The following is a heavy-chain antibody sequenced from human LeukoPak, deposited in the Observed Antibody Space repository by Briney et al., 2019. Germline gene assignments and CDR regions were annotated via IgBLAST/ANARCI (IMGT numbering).Heavy chain of an antibody. J-gene: IGHJ6*02. CDR2: IYYSGSS. CDR3: ARTSRHFYGSGSNLTPWPADMDV. V-gene: IGHV4-59*01. D-gene: IGHD3-10*01. CDR1: GGSINSYY. Sequence: SETLSLTCTVSGGSINSYYWTWIRQPPVEGLEWIGYIYYSGSSHYNPSLNSRVTISMDTSKNHFSLKLSSVTAADTAIYYCARTSRHFYGSGSNLTPWPADMDVWGQGTKVTVSS.